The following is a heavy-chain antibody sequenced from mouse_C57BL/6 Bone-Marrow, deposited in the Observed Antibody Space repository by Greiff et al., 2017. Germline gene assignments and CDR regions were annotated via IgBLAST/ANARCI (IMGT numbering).Heavy chain of an antibody. Sequence: VHLVESGPGLVQPSQSLSITCTVSGFSLTSYGVHWVRQSPGKGLEWLGVIWRGGSTDYNADFMSRLSITKDNSKSQVFFKMNSLQADDTAIYYCAKASNYAGASMDYWGQGTSVTGSS. CDR2: IWRGGST. J-gene: IGHJ4*01. V-gene: IGHV2-5*01. CDR1: GFSLTSYG. D-gene: IGHD2-5*01. CDR3: AKASNYAGASMDY.